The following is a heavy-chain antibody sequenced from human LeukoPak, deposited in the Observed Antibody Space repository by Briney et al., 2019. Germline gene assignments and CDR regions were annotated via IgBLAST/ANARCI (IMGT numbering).Heavy chain of an antibody. Sequence: ASVKVSCKASGYTFTGYYTHWVRQAPGRGLEWMGRINPNSGGTNYAQKFQGRVTMTRETSISTAYMELSRLRSDDTAVYYCTSLLPGYSSSSGLDYWGQGTLVTVSS. CDR1: GYTFTGYY. J-gene: IGHJ4*02. D-gene: IGHD6-6*01. CDR2: INPNSGGT. V-gene: IGHV1-2*06. CDR3: TSLLPGYSSSSGLDY.